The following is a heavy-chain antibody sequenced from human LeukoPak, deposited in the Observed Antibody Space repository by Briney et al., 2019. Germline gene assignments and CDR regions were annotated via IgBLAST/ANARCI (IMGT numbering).Heavy chain of an antibody. CDR3: AREAGGYSNY. Sequence: PGGSLRLSCVGSGFTFSSYAMTWVRQAPGKGLEWVSSISSSSSYIYYADSVKGRFTISRDNAKNSLYLQMNSLRAEDTAVYYCAREAGGYSNYWGQGTLVTVSS. CDR2: ISSSSSYI. V-gene: IGHV3-21*01. CDR1: GFTFSSYA. J-gene: IGHJ4*02. D-gene: IGHD3-10*01.